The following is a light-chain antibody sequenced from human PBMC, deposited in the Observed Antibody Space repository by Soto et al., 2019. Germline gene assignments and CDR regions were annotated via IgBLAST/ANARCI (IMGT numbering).Light chain of an antibody. J-gene: IGKJ2*01. CDR1: QSVSSSY. Sequence: ESVLTQSPGTLSLSPGERATLSCRASQSVSSSYFAWYQQKPGQAPRLLIYGASSRATGIPDRFSGSGSGPVFTLAISRLEPEDFAVYYCQQYGSSPDTFGQGTKLELK. V-gene: IGKV3-20*01. CDR3: QQYGSSPDT. CDR2: GAS.